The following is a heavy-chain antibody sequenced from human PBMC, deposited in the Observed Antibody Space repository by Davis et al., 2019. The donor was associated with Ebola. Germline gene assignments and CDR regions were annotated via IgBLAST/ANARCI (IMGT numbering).Heavy chain of an antibody. D-gene: IGHD1-20*01. CDR2: IYYSGST. CDR3: ARQYNWNDGFGY. J-gene: IGHJ4*02. CDR1: GGSISSYY. V-gene: IGHV4-59*01. Sequence: MPSETLSLTCTVPGGSISSYYWSWIRQPPGKGLEWIGYIYYSGSTNYNPSLKSRVTISVDTSKNQFSLKLSSVTAADTAVYYCARQYNWNDGFGYWGQGTLVTVSS.